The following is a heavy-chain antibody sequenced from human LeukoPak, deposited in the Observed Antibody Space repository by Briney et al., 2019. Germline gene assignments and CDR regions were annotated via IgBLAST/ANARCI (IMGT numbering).Heavy chain of an antibody. CDR2: AHYSETT. CDR1: GGSISTYY. V-gene: IGHV4-59*01. Sequence: SETLSLTCTVSGGSISTYYWSWIRQPPGKGLEWIGYAHYSETTNYNPSLKNRVTISVDTSKNQFSLSLSSVTAADTAVYYCARGYCSSTTCYAYFQHWGQGTLAIVFS. D-gene: IGHD2-2*01. CDR3: ARGYCSSTTCYAYFQH. J-gene: IGHJ1*01.